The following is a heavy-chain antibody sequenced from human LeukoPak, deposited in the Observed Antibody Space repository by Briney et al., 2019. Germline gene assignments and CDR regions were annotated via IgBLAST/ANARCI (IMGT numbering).Heavy chain of an antibody. CDR1: GFTFSSYE. D-gene: IGHD4-23*01. CDR3: ARWNDYGGNEGVDY. V-gene: IGHV3-48*03. Sequence: GGSLRLSCAASGFTFSSYEMNWGRQAPGMGLEWVSYISSSGSTIYYADSVKGRFTISRANAKNSLYLQMNSLRAEDTAVYYGARWNDYGGNEGVDYWGQGTLVTVSS. J-gene: IGHJ4*02. CDR2: ISSSGSTI.